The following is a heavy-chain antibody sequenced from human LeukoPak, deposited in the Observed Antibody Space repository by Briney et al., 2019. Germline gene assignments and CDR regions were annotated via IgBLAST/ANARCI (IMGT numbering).Heavy chain of an antibody. D-gene: IGHD3-10*01. CDR1: GGSISSSSYY. CDR2: IYYSGST. CDR3: AGIPFGMVRGTNSFDY. Sequence: SETLSLTCTVSGGSISSSSYYWGWIRQPPGKGLEWIGSIYYSGSTYYNPSLKSRVTISVDTSKNQFSLKLSSVTAADTAVYYCAGIPFGMVRGTNSFDYWGQGTLVTVSS. V-gene: IGHV4-39*07. J-gene: IGHJ4*02.